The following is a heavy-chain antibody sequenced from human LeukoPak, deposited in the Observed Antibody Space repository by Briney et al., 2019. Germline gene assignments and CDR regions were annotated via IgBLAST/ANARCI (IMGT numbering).Heavy chain of an antibody. J-gene: IGHJ5*01. D-gene: IGHD2/OR15-2a*01. CDR2: VSFDGTNN. CDR3: ARDRNVIGADFDS. Sequence: GGSLRLSCVASGFIFENFAIHWVRQAPGKGLEWVSIVSFDGTNNFYADSVNGRFTVSRDNSKNTVYLHMNSLRPDDTAVYFCARDRNVIGADFDSWGQETLVTVSS. V-gene: IGHV3-30*04. CDR1: GFIFENFA.